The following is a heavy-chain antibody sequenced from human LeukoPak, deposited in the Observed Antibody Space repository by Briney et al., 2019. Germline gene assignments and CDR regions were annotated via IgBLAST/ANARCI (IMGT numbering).Heavy chain of an antibody. CDR2: ISAYNGNT. V-gene: IGHV1-18*01. CDR3: ARVGIDGDYHNAYYYYGMDV. CDR1: GYTFTSYG. D-gene: IGHD4-17*01. Sequence: ASVKVSCKASGYTFTSYGISWVRQAPGQGLEWMGWISAYNGNTNYAQKLQGRVTMITDTSTSTAYMELRSLRSDDTAVYYCARVGIDGDYHNAYYYYGMDVWGQGTTVTVSS. J-gene: IGHJ6*02.